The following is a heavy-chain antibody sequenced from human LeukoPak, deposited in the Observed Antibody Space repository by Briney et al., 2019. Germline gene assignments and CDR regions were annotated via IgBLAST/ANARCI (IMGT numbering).Heavy chain of an antibody. D-gene: IGHD3-16*01. J-gene: IGHJ6*02. V-gene: IGHV3-7*01. CDR2: MNRDGSEK. CDR1: GFTFSDFW. CDR3: ARDGGIIRFGGQDV. Sequence: GGSLRLSCAASGFTFSDFWLSWVRQAPGKGLEWVANMNRDGSEKNYVDSMKGRITISRDNAKNSLYLQMNSLRVEDTAVYYCARDGGIIRFGGQDVWGQGTTVTVSS.